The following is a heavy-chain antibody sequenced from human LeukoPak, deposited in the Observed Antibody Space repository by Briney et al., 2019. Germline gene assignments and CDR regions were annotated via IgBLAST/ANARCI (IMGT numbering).Heavy chain of an antibody. V-gene: IGHV3-53*01. CDR1: GFTVSSNY. D-gene: IGHD2-2*01. Sequence: GGSLRLSCAASGFTVSSNYMSWVRQAPGKGLEWVSVIYSGGSTYYADSVKGRFTISRDNAKNSLYLQMNSLRAEGTAVYYCAGTPLGYCSSTSCYEGFDYWGQGTLVTVSS. CDR2: IYSGGST. CDR3: AGTPLGYCSSTSCYEGFDY. J-gene: IGHJ4*02.